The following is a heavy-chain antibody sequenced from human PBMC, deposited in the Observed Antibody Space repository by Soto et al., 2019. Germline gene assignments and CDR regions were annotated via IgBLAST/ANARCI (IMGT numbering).Heavy chain of an antibody. CDR1: GYTFTDYY. CDR2: LSPYNGAT. CDR3: ARAQELRSFDWSWGGGAVDV. J-gene: IGHJ3*01. Sequence: HVQLVQSGAEVKKPGASLRVSCKASGYTFTDYYIHWVRQAPGQGLQWMGWLSPYNGATTYAQKFQDWVTMTRDTSISPAYRDLSRLSSGDTAVYYCARAQELRSFDWSWGGGAVDVWGQGTMVTASS. V-gene: IGHV1-2*04. D-gene: IGHD3-9*01.